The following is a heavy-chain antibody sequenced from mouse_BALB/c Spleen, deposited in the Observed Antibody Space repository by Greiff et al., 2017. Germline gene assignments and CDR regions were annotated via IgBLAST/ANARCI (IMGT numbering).Heavy chain of an antibody. CDR3: ARSPLTGAFAY. Sequence: VQLQQSGPELVKPGASVKMSCKASGYTFTSYVMHWVKQKPGQGLEWIGYINPYNDGTKYNEKFKGKATLTSDKSSSTAYMELSSLTSEDSAVYYCARSPLTGAFAYWGQGTLVTVSA. D-gene: IGHD4-1*01. J-gene: IGHJ3*01. CDR2: INPYNDGT. V-gene: IGHV1-14*01. CDR1: GYTFTSYV.